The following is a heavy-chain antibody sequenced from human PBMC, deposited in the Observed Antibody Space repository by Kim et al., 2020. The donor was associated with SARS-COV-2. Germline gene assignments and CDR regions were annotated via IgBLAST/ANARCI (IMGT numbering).Heavy chain of an antibody. CDR1: GFTFSSYS. CDR3: ARDGVVYDFWSCYYKGSYWYFGL. J-gene: IGHJ2*01. CDR2: ISSSSSYI. D-gene: IGHD3-3*01. Sequence: GGSLRLSCAASGFTFSSYSMNWVRQAPGKGLEWVSSISSSSSYIYYADSVKGRFTISRDNAKNSLYLQMNSLRAEDTAVYYCARDGVVYDFWSCYYKGSYWYFGLWGRGTLVTVSS. V-gene: IGHV3-21*01.